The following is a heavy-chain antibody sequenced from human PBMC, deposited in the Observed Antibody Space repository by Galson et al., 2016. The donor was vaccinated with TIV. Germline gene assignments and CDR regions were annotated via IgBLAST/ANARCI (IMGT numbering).Heavy chain of an antibody. CDR1: GFTVNAYH. Sequence: SLRLSCAVSGFTVNAYHMSWVRQAPGKGLEWVSVIYSGGETYYSDSVKGRFTISRDNSKNTVHLQMNSLRVEDTAGYYCARKDSSVHGDVSGAFDVWGQGTKVIVSS. CDR2: IYSGGET. D-gene: IGHD4-17*01. J-gene: IGHJ3*01. V-gene: IGHV3-53*01. CDR3: ARKDSSVHGDVSGAFDV.